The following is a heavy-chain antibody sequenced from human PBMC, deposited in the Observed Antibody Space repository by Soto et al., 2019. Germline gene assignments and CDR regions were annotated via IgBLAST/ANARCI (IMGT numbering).Heavy chain of an antibody. CDR1: GFTFSSHW. Sequence: EVHLVESGGGLVQPGGSLRLSCTGSGFTFSSHWMTWVRQAPGKGLEWVANIKADGSEKYYVDSVKGRFTISRDNAKNSLYLQMNSLRDEDVSVYYSARARWVDYWGQGTLVTVSS. CDR3: ARARWVDY. CDR2: IKADGSEK. V-gene: IGHV3-7*03. D-gene: IGHD1-26*01. J-gene: IGHJ4*02.